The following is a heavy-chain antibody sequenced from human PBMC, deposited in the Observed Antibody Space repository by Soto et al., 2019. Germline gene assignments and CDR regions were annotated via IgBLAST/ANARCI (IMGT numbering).Heavy chain of an antibody. D-gene: IGHD3-9*01. J-gene: IGHJ4*02. CDR1: GYTFTTYD. Sequence: GASVKVSCKASGYTFTTYDISWVRQAPGQGLEWMGWISGYNGNTNYAQNLQGRVTMTTDTSTNTAYMELRSLRSDDTAVYYCARERRRPYYDILTGHYPFYYWGQGTLVTVSS. V-gene: IGHV1-18*01. CDR3: ARERRRPYYDILTGHYPFYY. CDR2: ISGYNGNT.